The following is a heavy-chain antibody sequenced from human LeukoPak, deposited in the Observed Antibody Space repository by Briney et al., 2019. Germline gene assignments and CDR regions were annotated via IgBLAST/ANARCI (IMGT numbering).Heavy chain of an antibody. J-gene: IGHJ6*04. CDR2: IRSRNSAI. Sequence: GGSLRLSCAASGFTFSDYSMNWVRQAPGKGLEWVSYIRSRNSAIYYADSVKGRFTISRDNAKNSLYLQMNSLRAEDTAVYYCAELGITMIGGVWGKGTTVTISS. CDR3: AELGITMIGGV. D-gene: IGHD3-10*02. V-gene: IGHV3-48*04. CDR1: GFTFSDYS.